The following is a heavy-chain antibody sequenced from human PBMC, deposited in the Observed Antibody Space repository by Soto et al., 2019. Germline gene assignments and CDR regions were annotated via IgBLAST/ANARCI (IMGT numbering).Heavy chain of an antibody. CDR1: GYTFTSYG. V-gene: IGHV1-18*04. J-gene: IGHJ6*02. D-gene: IGHD3-3*01. Sequence: ASVKVSCKASGYTFTSYGISWVRQAPGQGLEWMGWISAYNGNTNYAQKLQGRVTMTTDTSTSTAYMELRSLRSDDTAVYYCARGLENDFWSGYLNYYYYYGMDVSGQGTKVTVSS. CDR3: ARGLENDFWSGYLNYYYYYGMDV. CDR2: ISAYNGNT.